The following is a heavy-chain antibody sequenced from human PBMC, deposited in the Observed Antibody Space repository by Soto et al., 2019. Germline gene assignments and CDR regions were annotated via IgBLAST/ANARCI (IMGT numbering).Heavy chain of an antibody. J-gene: IGHJ4*02. D-gene: IGHD4-17*01. CDR2: IYHSGST. V-gene: IGHV4-30-2*01. Sequence: SETLSLTCAVSGGSISSGGYSWSWIRQPPGKGLEWIGYIYHSGSTYYNPSLKSRVTISVDRSKNQFSLKLSSVTAADTAVYYCARARGDYGGNKHRGQVYYFDYWGQGTLVTVS. CDR1: GGSISSGGYS. CDR3: ARARGDYGGNKHRGQVYYFDY.